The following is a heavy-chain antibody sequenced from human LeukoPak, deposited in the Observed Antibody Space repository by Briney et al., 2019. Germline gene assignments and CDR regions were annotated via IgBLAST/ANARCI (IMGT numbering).Heavy chain of an antibody. J-gene: IGHJ2*01. CDR3: ARVKTGSGGYYRPPWYFDL. CDR1: GGTFSSYA. Sequence: SVKVSCKASGGTFSSYAISWVRQAPGQGLEWMGRIIPILGIANYAQKFQGRVTITADKSTSTAYMELSSLRSEDTAVYYCARVKTGSGGYYRPPWYFDLWGRGTLVTVSS. D-gene: IGHD3-10*01. CDR2: IIPILGIA. V-gene: IGHV1-69*04.